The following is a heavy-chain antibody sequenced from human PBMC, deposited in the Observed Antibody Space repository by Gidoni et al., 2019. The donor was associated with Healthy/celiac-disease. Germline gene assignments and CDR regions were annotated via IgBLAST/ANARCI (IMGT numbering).Heavy chain of an antibody. Sequence: QVQLQPWGAGLLKPSETLSLTCAVYGGSFSGYYCSWIRQPPGKGLEWIGEINHSGSTNYNPSLKSRVTISVDTSKNQFSLKLSSVTAADTAVYYCARDQSMAARHYYYYYYGMDVWGQGTTVTVSS. J-gene: IGHJ6*02. CDR2: INHSGST. D-gene: IGHD6-6*01. V-gene: IGHV4-34*01. CDR1: GGSFSGYY. CDR3: ARDQSMAARHYYYYYYGMDV.